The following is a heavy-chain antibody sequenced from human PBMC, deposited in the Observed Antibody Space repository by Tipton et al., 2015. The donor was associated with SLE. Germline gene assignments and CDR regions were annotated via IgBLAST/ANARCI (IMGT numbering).Heavy chain of an antibody. CDR1: GGSFSGYY. V-gene: IGHV4-34*01. CDR2: INHSGSI. D-gene: IGHD3-22*01. J-gene: IGHJ6*02. CDR3: GTTSSDYGMDV. Sequence: TLSLTCAVYGGSFSGYYWSWIRQPPGKGLEWIGEINHSGSINYNPSLKSRVTISVDTSKNQFSLKLSSVTAADTAVYYCGTTSSDYGMDVWGQGTTVTVSS.